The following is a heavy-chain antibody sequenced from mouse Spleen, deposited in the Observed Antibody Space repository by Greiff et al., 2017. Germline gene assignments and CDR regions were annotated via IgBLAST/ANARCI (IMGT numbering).Heavy chain of an antibody. CDR3: ARIGNFLVLYYYAMDY. Sequence: EVMLVESGGGLVKLGGSLKLSCAASGFTFSSYAMSWVRQTPEKRLEWVATISSGGGNTYYPDSVKGRFTISRDNAKNTLYLQMSSLKSEDTAMYYCARIGNFLVLYYYAMDYWGQGTSVTVSS. D-gene: IGHD2-1*01. CDR2: ISSGGGNT. CDR1: GFTFSSYA. V-gene: IGHV5-9*01. J-gene: IGHJ4*01.